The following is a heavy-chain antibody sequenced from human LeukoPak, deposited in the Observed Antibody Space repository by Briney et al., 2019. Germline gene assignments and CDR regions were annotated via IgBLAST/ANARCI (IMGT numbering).Heavy chain of an antibody. J-gene: IGHJ5*02. Sequence: ESLKISCKGSGYSFTSYWIGWVRQMPGKGLEWMGIIYPGDSDTRNSPSFQGQVTISADKSISTAYLQWSSLKASDTAMYYCARHPGWLNYGSGSYYWFDPWGQGTLVTVSS. D-gene: IGHD3-10*01. CDR2: IYPGDSDT. CDR3: ARHPGWLNYGSGSYYWFDP. V-gene: IGHV5-51*01. CDR1: GYSFTSYW.